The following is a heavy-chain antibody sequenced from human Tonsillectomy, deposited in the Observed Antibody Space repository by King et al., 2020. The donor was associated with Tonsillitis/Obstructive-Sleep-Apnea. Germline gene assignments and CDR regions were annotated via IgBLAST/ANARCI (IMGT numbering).Heavy chain of an antibody. CDR2: IYYSGST. J-gene: IGHJ5*02. CDR1: GGSISSSSYY. CDR3: AKHGCTSCYPLVNWFDP. V-gene: IGHV4-39*01. D-gene: IGHD2-2*01. Sequence: LQLQESGPGLVKPSETLSLTCTVSGGSISSSSYYWGWIRQPPGKGLEWIGSIYYSGSTYYNPSLKSRVTISVGTSKNQFSLKLSSVTAADTAVYYCAKHGCTSCYPLVNWFDPWGQGTLVTVSS.